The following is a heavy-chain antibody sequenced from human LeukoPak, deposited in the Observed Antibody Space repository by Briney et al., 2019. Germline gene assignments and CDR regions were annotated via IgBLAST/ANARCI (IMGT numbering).Heavy chain of an antibody. CDR3: AKGRRYYDY. D-gene: IGHD3-10*01. Sequence: GGSLRLSSASPGFTLSSSGTQWVRQAPGKGLEWVAVISYDGSNKYYADSVKGRFTISRDNSKNTLYLQMNSLRAEDTAVYYCAKGRRYYDYGGQGTLVTVSS. V-gene: IGHV3-30*18. J-gene: IGHJ4*02. CDR1: GFTLSSSG. CDR2: ISYDGSNK.